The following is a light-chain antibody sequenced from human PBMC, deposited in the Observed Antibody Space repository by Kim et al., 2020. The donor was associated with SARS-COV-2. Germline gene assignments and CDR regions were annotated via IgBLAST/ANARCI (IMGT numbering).Light chain of an antibody. CDR1: QSVSSN. J-gene: IGKJ1*01. V-gene: IGKV3-15*01. CDR3: QQSNNWPRT. Sequence: VSPGERATLSCRASQSVSSNLAWYPQKCGQAPRLLIYGASTRATGVPARFSGSGSGTEFTLTISSLQSEDFAVYYCQQSNNWPRTFGQGTKVDIK. CDR2: GAS.